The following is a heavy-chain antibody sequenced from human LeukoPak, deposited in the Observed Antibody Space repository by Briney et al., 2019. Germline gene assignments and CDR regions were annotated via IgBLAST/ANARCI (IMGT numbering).Heavy chain of an antibody. CDR2: ISSTGSNI. J-gene: IGHJ4*02. D-gene: IGHD3-22*01. CDR1: GFTFSTYE. CDR3: AATYYYDGSGDY. Sequence: GGSLRLSCAASGFTFSTYEMNWVRQAPGKGLEWVSYISSTGSNIYYADSVEDRFTISRDNAKNSLYLLMNSLRTEDTAVYYCAATYYYDGSGDYWGQGTLVTVSS. V-gene: IGHV3-48*03.